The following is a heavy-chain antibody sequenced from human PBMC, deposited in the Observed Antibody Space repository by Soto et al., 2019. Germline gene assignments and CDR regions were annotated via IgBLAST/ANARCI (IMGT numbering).Heavy chain of an antibody. CDR1: GLTFSTYA. J-gene: IGHJ6*02. CDR2: IGGSGTGGRT. D-gene: IGHD5-12*01. V-gene: IGHV3-23*01. CDR3: EKSPGCLDGYNSDYYGMDV. Sequence: EVHLLESGGDLVQPGGSLRLSCTASGLTFSTYAMSWVRQAPGKGLEWVSAIGGSGTGGRTYYADSVKGRFTISRDNSKTTVYLQMNSLRADDTAVYYREKSPGCLDGYNSDYYGMDVWGQGTMVTVSS.